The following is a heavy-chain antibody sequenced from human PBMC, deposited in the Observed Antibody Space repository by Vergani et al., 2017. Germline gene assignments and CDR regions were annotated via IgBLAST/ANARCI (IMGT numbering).Heavy chain of an antibody. V-gene: IGHV3-23*01. CDR2: ISGSGGST. CDR3: ARGLDYGDSFDYGMDV. Sequence: EVQLLESGGGLVQPGGSLRLSCAASGFTFSSYAMSWVRQAPGKGLEWVSAISGSGGSTYYADSVKGRFTISRDNSKNTLYLQMNSLRAEDTAVYYCARGLDYGDSFDYGMDVWGQGTTVTVSS. D-gene: IGHD4-17*01. J-gene: IGHJ6*02. CDR1: GFTFSSYA.